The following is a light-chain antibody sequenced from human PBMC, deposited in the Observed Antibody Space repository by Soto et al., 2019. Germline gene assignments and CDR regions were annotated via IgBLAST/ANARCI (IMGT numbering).Light chain of an antibody. V-gene: IGLV2-23*01. CDR1: SSDVGSYNL. Sequence: QSALTQPASVSGSPGQSVTISCAGTSSDVGSYNLVSWYQQHPGKAPKLMIYESHKRPSGVSNRFSGSKSGNTASLTISGLQAENEADYYCCSYAGNNNVIFGGGTKVTV. CDR3: CSYAGNNNVI. J-gene: IGLJ2*01. CDR2: ESH.